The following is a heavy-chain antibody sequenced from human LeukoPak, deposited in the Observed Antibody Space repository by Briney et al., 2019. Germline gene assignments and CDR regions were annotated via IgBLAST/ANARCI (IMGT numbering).Heavy chain of an antibody. CDR2: ISSSGSTI. J-gene: IGHJ4*02. V-gene: IGHV3-48*03. Sequence: GGSLRLSCAASGFTFSSYEMNWVRQAPGKGLEWVSYISSSGSTIYYADSVKGRFTISRGNAKNSLYLQMNSLRAEDTAVYYCARDFPTVTTSYFDYWGQGTLVTVSS. D-gene: IGHD4-11*01. CDR1: GFTFSSYE. CDR3: ARDFPTVTTSYFDY.